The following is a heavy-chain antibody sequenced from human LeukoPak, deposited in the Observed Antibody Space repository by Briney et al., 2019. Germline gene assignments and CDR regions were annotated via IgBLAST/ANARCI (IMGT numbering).Heavy chain of an antibody. D-gene: IGHD6-19*01. Sequence: ASVKVSCKASGYTFTGYYMHWVRQAPGQGLEWMGWINPNSGGINYAQKFQGRVTMTRDTSISTAYMELSRLRSDDTAVYYCARARRGTAVAGTLYWGQGTLVTVSS. CDR1: GYTFTGYY. J-gene: IGHJ4*02. CDR3: ARARRGTAVAGTLY. V-gene: IGHV1-2*02. CDR2: INPNSGGI.